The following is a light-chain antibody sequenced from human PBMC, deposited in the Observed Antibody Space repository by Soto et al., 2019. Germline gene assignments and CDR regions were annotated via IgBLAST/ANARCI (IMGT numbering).Light chain of an antibody. CDR2: DSS. Sequence: EIVLTQSPGTLSLSPGKRATLSCRASQSVSNFLAWYQQKSGQAPRLLIYDSSNRASGVPARFSGSGSGTDFTLTISSLAPEDFAVYYCQKRTNWPPHTFGQGTKVDI. V-gene: IGKV3-11*01. CDR1: QSVSNF. CDR3: QKRTNWPPHT. J-gene: IGKJ2*01.